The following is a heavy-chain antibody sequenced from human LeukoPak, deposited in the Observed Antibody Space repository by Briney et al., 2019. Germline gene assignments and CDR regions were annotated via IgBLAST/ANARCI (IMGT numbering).Heavy chain of an antibody. D-gene: IGHD3-16*01. CDR3: ARAPKLGPFDY. J-gene: IGHJ4*02. Sequence: GGSLRLSCAASGFTVSSNYMSWVRQAPGKGLEGVSVIYSGGSTYYADSVKGRFTISRDNSKNTLYLQMNSLGAEDTAVYYCARAPKLGPFDYWGQGTLVTVSS. V-gene: IGHV3-66*02. CDR2: IYSGGST. CDR1: GFTVSSNY.